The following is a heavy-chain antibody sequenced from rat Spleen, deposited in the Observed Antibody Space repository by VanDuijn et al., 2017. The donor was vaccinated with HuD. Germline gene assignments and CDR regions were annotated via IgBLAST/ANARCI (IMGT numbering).Heavy chain of an antibody. CDR2: ITSDGTNV. CDR3: TTLSLF. J-gene: IGHJ1*01. Sequence: EVQLVESGGGLVQPGRSLKLSCAASGFTFSAYDMTWVRQAPTRGLEWVASITSDGTNVYYRDSVKGRFTISRDSAKSTLYLQMDSLRSEDTATYYCTTLSLFWGPGTMVTVSS. V-gene: IGHV5-20*01. CDR1: GFTFSAYD.